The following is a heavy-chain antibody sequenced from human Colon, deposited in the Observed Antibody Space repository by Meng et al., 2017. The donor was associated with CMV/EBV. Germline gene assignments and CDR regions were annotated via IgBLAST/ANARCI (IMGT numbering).Heavy chain of an antibody. Sequence: AVYGGSFSGYYWRWIRQPPGKGLEWIGEINHSGSTNYNPSLKSRVTISVDTSKNQFSLKLSSVTAADTAVYYCARDPYYYDSSGYPWGQGTLVTVSS. D-gene: IGHD3-22*01. CDR2: INHSGST. V-gene: IGHV4-34*01. CDR3: ARDPYYYDSSGYP. J-gene: IGHJ5*02. CDR1: GGSFSGYY.